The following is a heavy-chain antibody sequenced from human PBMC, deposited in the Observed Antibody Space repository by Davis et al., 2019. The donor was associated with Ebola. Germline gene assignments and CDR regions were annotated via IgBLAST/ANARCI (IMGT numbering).Heavy chain of an antibody. V-gene: IGHV3-21*04. Sequence: GESLKISCAASGFTFSTYSMNWVRQAPGKGLEWVSSVSSSSYFIYYADSLKVRLTISRDNAKNSLYLQMNSLRAEDTAVYYCAKGGYFDSLEIDSWGQGTLVTVSS. CDR2: VSSSSYFI. CDR3: AKGGYFDSLEIDS. CDR1: GFTFSTYS. J-gene: IGHJ4*02. D-gene: IGHD3-9*01.